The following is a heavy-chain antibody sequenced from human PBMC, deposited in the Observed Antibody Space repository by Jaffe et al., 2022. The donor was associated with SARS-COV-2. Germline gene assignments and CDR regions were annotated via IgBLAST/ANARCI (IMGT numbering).Heavy chain of an antibody. V-gene: IGHV3-48*04. CDR3: VRGVFDL. CDR1: TFSFSVYG. Sequence: DEQLVESGGGLVQPGGSLRLSCTAPTFSFSVYGMNWVRQAPGKGLEWVAHVSSGGSPMFYADSVKGRFTISRDNGNNLLYLEMNNLRAEDTAVYYCVRGVFDLWGRGTLVSVSS. CDR2: VSSGGSPM. J-gene: IGHJ2*01.